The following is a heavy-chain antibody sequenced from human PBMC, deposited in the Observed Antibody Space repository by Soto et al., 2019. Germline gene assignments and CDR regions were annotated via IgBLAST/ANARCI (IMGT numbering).Heavy chain of an antibody. CDR3: ARGDPLLWFGEKVYYGMDV. CDR1: GGSISSYY. Sequence: SETLSLTCTVSGGSISSYYWSWIRQPPGKGLEWIGYMYNTGSTIYNPSLKSRVTISVDTSKNQFSLKLNSVTAADTAVYYCARGDPLLWFGEKVYYGMDVWGQGTTVTVSS. V-gene: IGHV4-59*01. CDR2: MYNTGST. D-gene: IGHD3-10*01. J-gene: IGHJ6*02.